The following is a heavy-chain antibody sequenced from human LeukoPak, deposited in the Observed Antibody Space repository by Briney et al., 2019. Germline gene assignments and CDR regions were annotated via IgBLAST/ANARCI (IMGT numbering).Heavy chain of an antibody. CDR3: ARSAVADPYYYYGMDV. J-gene: IGHJ6*02. Sequence: GGSLRLSCAASGFIVSGDFMSWVRQAPGKGLEWVSVIYSDGSTYYADSVKGRFAISRDNSKNTLDLQMTGLRAEDTAVYYCARSAVADPYYYYGMDVWGQGTTVTVSS. V-gene: IGHV3-66*01. D-gene: IGHD6-19*01. CDR1: GFIVSGDF. CDR2: IYSDGST.